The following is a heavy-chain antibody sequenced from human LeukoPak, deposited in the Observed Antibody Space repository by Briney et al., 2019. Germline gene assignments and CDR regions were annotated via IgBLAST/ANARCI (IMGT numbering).Heavy chain of an antibody. Sequence: SETLSLTCAVYGGSFSGYYWSWIRQPPGKGLEWIGEINHSGSTNYNPSLKSRVTISVDTSKNQFSLTLSSVTAADPAVYYCARGSGYPSSSSFVSRTPFDYWGPGTLVTVSS. CDR1: GGSFSGYY. D-gene: IGHD6-13*01. V-gene: IGHV4-34*01. CDR3: ARGSGYPSSSSFVSRTPFDY. J-gene: IGHJ4*02. CDR2: INHSGST.